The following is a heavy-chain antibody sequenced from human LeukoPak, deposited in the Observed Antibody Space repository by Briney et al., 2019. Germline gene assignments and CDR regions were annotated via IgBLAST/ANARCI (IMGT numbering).Heavy chain of an antibody. Sequence: ASVKVSCKASGYRFTNYYIHWVRQAPGQGPEWMGVMNPSGGSTTYAQKFQGRLTMTRDTSTSTVYIELSSLGSEDTAVYYCAREGEIALGSGNHKYYGMDVWGKGTTVTVSP. V-gene: IGHV1-46*01. J-gene: IGHJ6*04. CDR2: MNPSGGST. CDR1: GYRFTNYY. CDR3: AREGEIALGSGNHKYYGMDV. D-gene: IGHD3-16*01.